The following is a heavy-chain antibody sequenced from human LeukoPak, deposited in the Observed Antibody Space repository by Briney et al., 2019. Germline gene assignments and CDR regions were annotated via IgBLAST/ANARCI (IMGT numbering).Heavy chain of an antibody. V-gene: IGHV3-23*01. CDR3: ARVTGYMIEDCFDY. J-gene: IGHJ4*02. CDR2: ITASARTT. D-gene: IGHD3-22*01. Sequence: GGSLRLSCEASGFNFRDYGMNWVRQAPGKGLEWVSGITASARTTYYADSVKGRFTIYSDNSKNTLSLQMSSLRAEDTAVYYCARVTGYMIEDCFDYWGQGTLVTVSS. CDR1: GFNFRDYG.